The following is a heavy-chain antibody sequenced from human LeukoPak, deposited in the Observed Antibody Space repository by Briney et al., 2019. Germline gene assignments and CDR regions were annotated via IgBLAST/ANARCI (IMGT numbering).Heavy chain of an antibody. D-gene: IGHD2-15*01. J-gene: IGHJ6*03. CDR1: GGSISGYY. V-gene: IGHV4-59*01. CDR3: AREPGWWGEGPRYLYYMDV. CDR2: IYYSGST. Sequence: SETLSLTCTVSGGSISGYYWSWIRQPPGKGLEWIGYIYYSGSTNYNPSLKSRVTISVDTSKNQFSLKLSSVTAADTAVYYCAREPGWWGEGPRYLYYMDVWRKGTTVTVSS.